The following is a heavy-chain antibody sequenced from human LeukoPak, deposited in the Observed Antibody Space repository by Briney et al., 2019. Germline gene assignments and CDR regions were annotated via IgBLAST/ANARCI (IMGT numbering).Heavy chain of an antibody. CDR1: GFTFHDYA. CDR2: LSWNAANI. CDR3: AKALGSTVTTRTYFDY. Sequence: GGSLRLSCAASGFTFHDYAMHWVRQAPGKGLEWVSGLSWNAANIGYAESVRGRFTISRDNAGNSLYLQMNSLRPEDTALYYCAKALGSTVTTRTYFDYLGQGTLVTVSS. D-gene: IGHD4-17*01. J-gene: IGHJ4*02. V-gene: IGHV3-9*01.